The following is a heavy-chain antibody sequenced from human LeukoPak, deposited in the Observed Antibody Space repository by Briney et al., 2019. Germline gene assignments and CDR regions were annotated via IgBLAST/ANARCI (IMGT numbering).Heavy chain of an antibody. J-gene: IGHJ3*02. D-gene: IGHD6-13*01. CDR3: ARDTSPSSRSSYFDALDM. CDR2: IKQDGSQK. Sequence: GGSLRLSCATSGVTFSNDWMTWVRQAQGKGLEWVANIKQDGSQKNYVDSVKGRFTISRDNTKKSLFLQMNSLRAEDKGIYYCARDTSPSSRSSYFDALDMWGQGTMVTVSS. V-gene: IGHV3-7*01. CDR1: GVTFSNDW.